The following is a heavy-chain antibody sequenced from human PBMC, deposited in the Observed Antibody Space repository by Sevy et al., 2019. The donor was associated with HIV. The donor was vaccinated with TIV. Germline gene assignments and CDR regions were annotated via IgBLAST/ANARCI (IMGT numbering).Heavy chain of an antibody. V-gene: IGHV3-23*01. Sequence: GGSLRLSCAASGFTFAKYSMSWVRQAPGKGLEWVSTFSFGCGRINYADSVKGRFTISRDDSKNTLFLQMNSLRAEDTATYFCVRERGTQPHDYWGQGTLVTVSS. J-gene: IGHJ4*02. CDR1: GFTFAKYS. CDR3: VRERGTQPHDY. CDR2: FSFGCGRI. D-gene: IGHD1-1*01.